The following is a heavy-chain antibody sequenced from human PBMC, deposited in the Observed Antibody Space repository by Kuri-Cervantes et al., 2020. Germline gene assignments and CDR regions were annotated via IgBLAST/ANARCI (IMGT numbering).Heavy chain of an antibody. CDR1: GFTFSSYS. V-gene: IGHV3-48*01. J-gene: IGHJ4*02. D-gene: IGHD1-1*01. CDR2: ISSSSSTI. Sequence: LSLTCAASGFTFSSYSMNWVRQAPGKGLEWVSYISSSSSTIYYADSVKGRFTISRDNSKNTLYLQMNSLRAEDTAVYYCAKEKTNWLLNYFDYWGQGTLVTVSS. CDR3: AKEKTNWLLNYFDY.